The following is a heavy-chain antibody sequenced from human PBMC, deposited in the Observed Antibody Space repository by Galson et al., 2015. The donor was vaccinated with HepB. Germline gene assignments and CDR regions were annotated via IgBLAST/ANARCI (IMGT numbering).Heavy chain of an antibody. CDR1: GFTFSSHA. CDR3: ARKGSITIFGVISS. D-gene: IGHD3-3*01. J-gene: IGHJ1*01. V-gene: IGHV3-23*01. Sequence: SLRLSCAASGFTFSSHAMTWVRRAPGKGLEWVSGISGSGRDTYYADAVKGRFTIQRDNSKDSLYLQMSSLRVEDTAVYYCARKGSITIFGVISSWGQGTLVTVSS. CDR2: ISGSGRDT.